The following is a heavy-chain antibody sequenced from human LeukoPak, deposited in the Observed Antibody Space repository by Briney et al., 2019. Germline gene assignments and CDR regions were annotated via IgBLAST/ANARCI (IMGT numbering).Heavy chain of an antibody. CDR1: GFTFSSYA. CDR2: ISWNSGSI. J-gene: IGHJ4*02. V-gene: IGHV3-9*01. Sequence: GGSLRLSCAASGFTFSSYAMHWVRQAPGKGLEWVSGISWNSGSIGYADSVKGRFTISRDNAKNSLYLQMNSLRAEDTALYHCAKDRDDILTGYYISWGQGTLVTVSS. CDR3: AKDRDDILTGYYIS. D-gene: IGHD3-9*01.